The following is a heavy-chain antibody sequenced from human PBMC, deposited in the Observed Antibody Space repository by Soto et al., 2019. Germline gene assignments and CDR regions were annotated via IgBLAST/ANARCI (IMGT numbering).Heavy chain of an antibody. CDR3: VRGPYYGLYYFDS. J-gene: IGHJ4*02. CDR2: LWYDGDDK. Sequence: GGSLRLSCAASGFTFSSYAMSWVRQAPGKGLEWVAGLWYDGDDKYYGDSVKGRLTISRDNSRNTLYLQMNSLRAEDTAVYYCVRGPYYGLYYFDSWGQGTLVTVSS. D-gene: IGHD3-10*01. CDR1: GFTFSSYA. V-gene: IGHV3-33*08.